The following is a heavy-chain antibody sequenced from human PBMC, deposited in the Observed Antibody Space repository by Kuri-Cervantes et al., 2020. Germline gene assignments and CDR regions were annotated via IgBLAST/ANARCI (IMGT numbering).Heavy chain of an antibody. CDR2: IYYSGST. CDR3: ARGPYYYDSSGYPTSHAFDI. V-gene: IGHV4-28*03. CDR1: GYSISSSNW. Sequence: SETLSLTCAVSGYSISSSNWWGWIRQPPGKGLEWIGYIYYSGSTYYNPSLKSRVTISVDTSKNQFPLKLSSVTAADTAVYYCARGPYYYDSSGYPTSHAFDIWGQGTMVTVSS. J-gene: IGHJ3*02. D-gene: IGHD3-22*01.